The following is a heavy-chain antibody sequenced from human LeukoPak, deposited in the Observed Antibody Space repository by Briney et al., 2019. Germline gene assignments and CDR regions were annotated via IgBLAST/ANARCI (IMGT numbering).Heavy chain of an antibody. CDR2: ISGSGGST. J-gene: IGHJ3*02. D-gene: IGHD7-27*01. CDR3: AKDPWGLDGFDI. V-gene: IGHV3-23*01. Sequence: TGGSLRLSCAASGFTFSTYAMSWVRQAPGKGLEWVSTISGSGGSTYYADSVKGRFTISRDNSKNTLYLQMNSLRAEDTAVYYCAKDPWGLDGFDIWGQGTMVTVSS. CDR1: GFTFSTYA.